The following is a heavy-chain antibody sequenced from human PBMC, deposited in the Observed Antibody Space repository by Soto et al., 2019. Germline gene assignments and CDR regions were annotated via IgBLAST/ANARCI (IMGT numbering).Heavy chain of an antibody. CDR2: IYYSGST. Sequence: PSETMSLPYTVSGGSISSSSYYWGWIRQPPGKGLEWIGSIYYSGSTYYNPSLKSRVTISVDTSKNQFSLKLSSVTAADTAVYYCARHIRAGAARPFYYYYYMDVWGKGTTVSAP. CDR3: ARHIRAGAARPFYYYYYMDV. V-gene: IGHV4-39*01. J-gene: IGHJ6*03. D-gene: IGHD6-6*01. CDR1: GGSISSSSYY.